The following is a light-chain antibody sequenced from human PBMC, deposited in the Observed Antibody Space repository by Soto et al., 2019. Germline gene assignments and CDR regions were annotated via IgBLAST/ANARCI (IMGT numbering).Light chain of an antibody. Sequence: EIVLTQSPGSLSLSPGERATLSCRASQSVSSSYLAWYQQKPGQTPRLLIYGASSSATGIPDRFSGSGSGTDFTLTISRLEPEDFAVYYCQQYGSSITFGQGKRLEIK. J-gene: IGKJ5*01. V-gene: IGKV3-20*01. CDR1: QSVSSSY. CDR2: GAS. CDR3: QQYGSSIT.